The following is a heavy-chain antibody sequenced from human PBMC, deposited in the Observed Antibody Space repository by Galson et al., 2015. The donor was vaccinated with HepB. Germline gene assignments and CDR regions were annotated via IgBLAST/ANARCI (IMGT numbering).Heavy chain of an antibody. V-gene: IGHV1-46*03. CDR1: GYTFTNYY. D-gene: IGHD3/OR15-3a*01. Sequence: SVKVSCKASGYTFTNYYVSWVRQAPGQGLEWIGLINPLDGSTVYADQFQDRVTMTSDTSTDTAYLESNRLRLDDTAIYYCAVVIFGYFDYWGQGTLVTVSS. CDR2: INPLDGST. CDR3: AVVIFGYFDY. J-gene: IGHJ4*02.